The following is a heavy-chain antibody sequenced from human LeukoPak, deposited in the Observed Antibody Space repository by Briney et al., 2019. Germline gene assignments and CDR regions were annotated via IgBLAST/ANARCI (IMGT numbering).Heavy chain of an antibody. CDR3: TTGRGYTSGWVMYYFDY. V-gene: IGHV1-8*01. CDR1: GYTFTNYD. J-gene: IGHJ4*02. CDR2: MNPVSGDT. Sequence: GSVNVSCMASGYTFTNYDVNWVRQATGQGLEWMGWMNPVSGDTGYAQKFQGRVTMTRDTSIGTAYMELSSLTSEDTGNHYCTTGRGYTSGWVMYYFDYWGQGTLVIVSS. D-gene: IGHD6-19*01.